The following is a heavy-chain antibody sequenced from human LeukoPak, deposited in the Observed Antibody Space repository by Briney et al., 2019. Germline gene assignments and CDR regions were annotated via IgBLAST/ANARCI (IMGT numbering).Heavy chain of an antibody. D-gene: IGHD3-9*01. CDR1: GGSISSYY. CDR2: IYYSGST. V-gene: IGHV4-59*01. J-gene: IGHJ4*02. Sequence: PSETLSLTCTVSGGSISSYYWSWIRQPPGKGLEWIGYIYYSGSTNYNPSLKSRVTIPVDTSKNQFSLKLSSVTAADTAVYYCARAEDYDILTGPAPLDYWGQGTLVTVSS. CDR3: ARAEDYDILTGPAPLDY.